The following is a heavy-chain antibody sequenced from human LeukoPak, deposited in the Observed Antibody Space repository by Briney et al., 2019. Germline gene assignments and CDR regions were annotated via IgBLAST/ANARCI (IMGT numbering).Heavy chain of an antibody. J-gene: IGHJ4*02. Sequence: GASVKVSCKPSGYTFTGYYIHWVRQAPGQGLEWMGWIHPNTGATHYEQKFQGRVAMTRDTSISTVYMELNGLTSDDTAVFYCARGSAAVRPLEKRGLNYWGQGTLVTVSS. V-gene: IGHV1-2*02. CDR3: ARGSAAVRPLEKRGLNY. CDR1: GYTFTGYY. CDR2: IHPNTGAT. D-gene: IGHD6-19*01.